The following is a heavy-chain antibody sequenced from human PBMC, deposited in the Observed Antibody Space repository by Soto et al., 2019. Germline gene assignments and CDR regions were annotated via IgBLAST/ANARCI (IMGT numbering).Heavy chain of an antibody. Sequence: GGSLRLSCAASGFTFSSYDMHWVRQATGKGLEWVSAIGTAGDTYYPGSVKGRFTISRENAKNSLYLQMNSLRAGDTAVYYCARVLGYCSSTSCSAGNGMDVWGQGTTVTVSS. J-gene: IGHJ6*02. CDR1: GFTFSSYD. CDR3: ARVLGYCSSTSCSAGNGMDV. CDR2: IGTAGDT. V-gene: IGHV3-13*01. D-gene: IGHD2-2*01.